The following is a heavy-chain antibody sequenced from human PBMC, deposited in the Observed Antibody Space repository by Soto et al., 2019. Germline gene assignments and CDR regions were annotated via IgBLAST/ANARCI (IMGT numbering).Heavy chain of an antibody. CDR3: AATSTYGDYSYYYYYYYMDV. V-gene: IGHV3-23*01. J-gene: IGHJ6*03. D-gene: IGHD4-17*01. CDR2: ISGSGGST. CDR1: GFTFSSYA. Sequence: PGGSLRLSCAASGFTFSSYAMSWVRQAPGKGLEWVSAISGSGGSTYYADSVKGRFTISRDNSKNTLYLQMNSLRAEDTAVYYFAATSTYGDYSYYYYYYYMDVWGKGTTVTVSS.